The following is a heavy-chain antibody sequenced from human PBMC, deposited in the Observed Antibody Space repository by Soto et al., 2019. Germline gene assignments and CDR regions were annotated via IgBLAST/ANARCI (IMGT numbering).Heavy chain of an antibody. CDR3: ARREKYYYDGSVYWGMDV. Sequence: QVLLQESGPGLVKPSGTLSLTCAVSGDSISKNSWWSWVRQSPGKGLEWIGEIYYSGSTNYTPSLKSRIIILADTSKNQFSLKMTSVTAADTAVYFCARREKYYYDGSVYWGMDVWGQGATVTVSS. V-gene: IGHV4-4*02. J-gene: IGHJ6*02. CDR1: GDSISKNSW. D-gene: IGHD3-22*01. CDR2: IYYSGST.